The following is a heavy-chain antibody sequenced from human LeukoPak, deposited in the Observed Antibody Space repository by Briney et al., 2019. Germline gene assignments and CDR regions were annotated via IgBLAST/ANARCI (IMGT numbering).Heavy chain of an antibody. V-gene: IGHV4-31*03. Sequence: SETLSLTCTVSGGSISSGGYYWSWIRQHPGKGLEWIAYIYYSGSTYYNPSLKSRVTISVDTSKNQFSLKLSSVTAADTAVYYCARLRYCSSTSCYTRFDYWGQGTLVTVSS. CDR3: ARLRYCSSTSCYTRFDY. CDR1: GGSISSGGYY. J-gene: IGHJ4*02. D-gene: IGHD2-2*02. CDR2: IYYSGST.